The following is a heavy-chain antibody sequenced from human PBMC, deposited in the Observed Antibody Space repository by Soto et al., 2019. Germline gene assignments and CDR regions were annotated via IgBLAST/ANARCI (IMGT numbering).Heavy chain of an antibody. J-gene: IGHJ4*02. Sequence: QLQLQESGPGLVKPSETLSLTCNASGGSITSSGSAWGWIRQSPGQGLEWIGTIDYSGNIYYLRSLTGRITRSVDTSKNQISLKLSSVTAADTAVYYCARHIHNQGCEYYFDSWGQGTLVTVSS. CDR3: ARHIHNQGCEYYFDS. V-gene: IGHV4-39*01. CDR2: IDYSGNI. CDR1: GGSITSSGSA. D-gene: IGHD1-1*01.